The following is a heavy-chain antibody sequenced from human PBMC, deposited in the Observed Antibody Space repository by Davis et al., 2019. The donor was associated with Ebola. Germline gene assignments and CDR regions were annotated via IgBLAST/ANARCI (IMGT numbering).Heavy chain of an antibody. CDR2: INHSGST. CDR3: ARQGPITMVRGTKKFQNNYGMDV. J-gene: IGHJ6*02. Sequence: SETLSLTCAVYGGSFSGYYWSWIRQPPGKGLEWIGEINHSGSTNYNPSLKSRVTISVDTSKNQFSLKLSSVTAADTAVYYCARQGPITMVRGTKKFQNNYGMDVWGQGTTVTVSS. D-gene: IGHD3-10*01. V-gene: IGHV4-34*01. CDR1: GGSFSGYY.